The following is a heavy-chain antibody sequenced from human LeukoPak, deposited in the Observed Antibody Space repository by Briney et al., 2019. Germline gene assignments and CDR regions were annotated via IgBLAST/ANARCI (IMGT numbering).Heavy chain of an antibody. Sequence: ASVKVSCKASGGTFSSYAISWVRQAPGQGLEWMGRIIPIFGTANYAQKFQGRVTLTTDTSTSTAYMELRTLRSDDTAIYYCARGSAQWSDYWGQGTLVTVSS. CDR2: IIPIFGTA. CDR1: GGTFSSYA. CDR3: ARGSAQWSDY. J-gene: IGHJ4*02. V-gene: IGHV1-69*05. D-gene: IGHD2-15*01.